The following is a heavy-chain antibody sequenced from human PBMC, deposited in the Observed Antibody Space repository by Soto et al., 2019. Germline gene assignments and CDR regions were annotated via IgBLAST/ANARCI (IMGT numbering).Heavy chain of an antibody. CDR3: AMDRMRGRFDP. V-gene: IGHV3-74*01. CDR2: IDSDGSST. J-gene: IGHJ5*02. D-gene: IGHD2-8*01. Sequence: EVQLVESGGGLVQPGGSLRLSCAASGFTFSTSWMHWVRQAPGKGLVWVSRIDSDGSSTTYADSVKGRFSISRDNAKSTLYLHMNSLRAEDTAVYFCAMDRMRGRFDPWGQGTLVTVSS. CDR1: GFTFSTSW.